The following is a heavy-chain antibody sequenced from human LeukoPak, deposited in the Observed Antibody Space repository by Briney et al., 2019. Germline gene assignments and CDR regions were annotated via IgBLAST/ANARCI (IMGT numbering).Heavy chain of an antibody. CDR2: ISGSGGST. D-gene: IGHD6-13*01. CDR1: GFTFSSYA. J-gene: IGHJ4*02. V-gene: IGHV3-23*01. Sequence: PGGSLRLSCAASGFTFSSYAMSWVRQAPGKGLEWVSAISGSGGSTYYADSVKGRFTISRDNSKNTLYLQVNSLRAEDTAVYYCAKQGQQLVRSFWDYWGQGTLVTVSS. CDR3: AKQGQQLVRSFWDY.